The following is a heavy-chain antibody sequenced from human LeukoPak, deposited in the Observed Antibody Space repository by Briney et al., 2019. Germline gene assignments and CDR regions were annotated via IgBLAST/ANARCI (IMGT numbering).Heavy chain of an antibody. V-gene: IGHV3-64*01. J-gene: IGHJ4*02. CDR1: GFTFTTYT. Sequence: PGGSLRLSCAASGFTFTTYTIHWVRQAPGKGLEYVSAVVGNGGTTYYASSVKGRFTISRDNSKNTVYLQMGSLRAEDTAVYYCARERAFYYFDYWGQGALVTVSS. CDR3: ARERAFYYFDY. CDR2: VVGNGGTT.